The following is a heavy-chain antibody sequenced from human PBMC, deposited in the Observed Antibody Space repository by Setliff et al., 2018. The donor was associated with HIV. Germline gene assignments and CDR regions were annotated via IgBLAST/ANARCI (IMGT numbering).Heavy chain of an antibody. J-gene: IGHJ6*03. CDR3: ARVQYFNSGGYWATIRHYYYMDV. CDR1: GFSFSSYG. D-gene: IGHD3-22*01. V-gene: IGHV3-48*01. CDR2: IYDSGDI. Sequence: GSLRLSCAASGFSFSSYGMNWVRQAPGKGLEWVSRIYDSGDIWYADSVKGRFTISRDNAENSLFLQMNSLRAEDTAVYYCARVQYFNSGGYWATIRHYYYMDVWGKGTAVTVSS.